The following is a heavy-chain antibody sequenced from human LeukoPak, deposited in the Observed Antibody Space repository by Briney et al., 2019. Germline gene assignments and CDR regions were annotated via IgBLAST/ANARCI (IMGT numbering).Heavy chain of an antibody. J-gene: IGHJ4*02. Sequence: SETLSLTCTVYGWSSSGYNGSWIRQPPGKGLEWIGQISHSGSTNYNPSLKSRVTLSVDTSKNQFSLQLSSVTVADTAIYYCANMIRGLDYWGQGALVTVSS. CDR2: ISHSGST. CDR3: ANMIRGLDY. D-gene: IGHD3-10*01. V-gene: IGHV4-34*01. CDR1: GWSSSGYN.